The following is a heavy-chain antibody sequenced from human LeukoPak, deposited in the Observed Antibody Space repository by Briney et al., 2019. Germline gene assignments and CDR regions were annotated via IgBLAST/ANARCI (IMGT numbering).Heavy chain of an antibody. CDR2: INPSGGST. CDR1: GYTFTSYY. D-gene: IGHD2-15*01. V-gene: IGHV1-46*01. CDR3: ARAGHCSGGSCYQTVFDY. Sequence: ASVKVSCKASGYTFTSYYMHWVRQAPGQGLEWMGIINPSGGSTNYAQKLQGRVTMTTDTSTSTAYMELRSLRSDDTAVYYCARAGHCSGGSCYQTVFDYWGQGTLVTVSS. J-gene: IGHJ4*02.